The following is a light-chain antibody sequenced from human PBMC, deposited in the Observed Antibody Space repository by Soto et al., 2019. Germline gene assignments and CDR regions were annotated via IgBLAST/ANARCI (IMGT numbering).Light chain of an antibody. CDR1: SSDVGGHNY. V-gene: IGLV2-14*01. J-gene: IGLJ2*01. CDR2: EVT. Sequence: QSALTQPASVSGSPGQSITISCTGTSSDVGGHNYVSWYQQHPGPAPKLMIYEVTNRPSGVSNRVSGSKSGNTASLTISGLQAEDEADYYCSSYTSSTTLDVVCGGGTKVTVL. CDR3: SSYTSSTTLDVV.